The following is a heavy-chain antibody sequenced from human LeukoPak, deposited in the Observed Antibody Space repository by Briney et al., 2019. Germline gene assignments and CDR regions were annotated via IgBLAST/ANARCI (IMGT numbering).Heavy chain of an antibody. V-gene: IGHV1-3*01. CDR2: INAGNGNT. CDR3: ARDAEIAAAAYPAFDI. J-gene: IGHJ3*02. D-gene: IGHD6-13*01. Sequence: GASVKVSCKASGYTFTSYAMHWVRQAPGQRLEWMGWINAGNGNTKYSQKFQGRVTITRDTSASTAYMELSSLRSEDTAVYYCARDAEIAAAAYPAFDIWGQGTMVTASS. CDR1: GYTFTSYA.